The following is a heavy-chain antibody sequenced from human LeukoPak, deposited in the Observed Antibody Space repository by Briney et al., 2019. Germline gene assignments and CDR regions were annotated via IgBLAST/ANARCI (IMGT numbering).Heavy chain of an antibody. CDR1: GDSISSGTYS. V-gene: IGHV4-30-2*01. J-gene: IGHJ4*02. D-gene: IGHD2-2*01. Sequence: SLTLSLTCAVSGDSISSGTYSWTWIRQPPGKGLEWNGFISHSGGTYYNPSLKSRVTMSVDRSENQFSLKLSSVTAADTAVYYCARGLIVPSTIFDYWGQGALVTVSS. CDR3: ARGLIVPSTIFDY. CDR2: ISHSGGT.